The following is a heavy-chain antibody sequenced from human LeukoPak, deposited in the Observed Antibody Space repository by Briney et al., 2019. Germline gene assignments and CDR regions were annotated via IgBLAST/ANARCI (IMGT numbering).Heavy chain of an antibody. V-gene: IGHV3-15*01. CDR1: GFTFSNAW. CDR2: IKSKTDGGTT. J-gene: IGHJ3*02. CDR3: TTDPRIMITFGGVIVSGAFDI. D-gene: IGHD3-16*02. Sequence: GGSLRLSCAASGFTFSNAWMSWVRPAPGKGLEWVGRIKSKTDGGTTDYAAPVKGRFTISRDDSKNTLYLQMNSLKTEDTAVYYCTTDPRIMITFGGVIVSGAFDIWGQGTMVTVSS.